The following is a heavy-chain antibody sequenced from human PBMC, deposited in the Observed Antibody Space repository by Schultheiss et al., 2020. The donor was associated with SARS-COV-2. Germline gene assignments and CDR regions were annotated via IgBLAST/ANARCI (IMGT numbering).Heavy chain of an antibody. V-gene: IGHV3-23*01. CDR2: ITGSGDNT. CDR1: GFTFSTYA. CDR3: ATDFWSGYYYYFDY. Sequence: GGSLRLSCAASGFTFSTYAMSWVRQASGKGLEWVSTITGSGDNTYYADSVKGRFTISRDNSKNTLYLQMNSLRAEDTAVYYCATDFWSGYYYYFDYWGQGTLVTVSS. D-gene: IGHD3-3*01. J-gene: IGHJ4*02.